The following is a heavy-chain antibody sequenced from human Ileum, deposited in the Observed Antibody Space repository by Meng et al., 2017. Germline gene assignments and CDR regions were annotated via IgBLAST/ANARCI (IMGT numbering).Heavy chain of an antibody. CDR2: IYSGGST. CDR3: ARDSGGRGISGSYYYGY. CDR1: GFTVSSNY. Sequence: GESLKISCAASGFTVSSNYMSWVRQAPGKGLEWVSVIYSGGSTYYADSVKGRFTISRDNSKNTLYLQMNSLRAEETAVYYCARDSGGRGISGSYYYGYWGQGTLVTVSS. J-gene: IGHJ4*02. V-gene: IGHV3-53*01. D-gene: IGHD1-26*01.